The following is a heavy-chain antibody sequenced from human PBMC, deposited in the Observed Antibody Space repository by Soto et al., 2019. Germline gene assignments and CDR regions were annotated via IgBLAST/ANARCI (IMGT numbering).Heavy chain of an antibody. CDR2: VSYDGSKK. CDR1: GFIFTSYI. D-gene: IGHD3-22*01. CDR3: AKLAGATYGSSGFPLILDQ. V-gene: IGHV3-30*07. Sequence: GGSLRLSCTASGFIFTSYIVHWVRQAPGKGLEWVASVSYDGSKKHYADSVRGRCTISRDNSKNTLYLQMNSLRAEDTAVYYCAKLAGATYGSSGFPLILDQWGQGTLVTVSS. J-gene: IGHJ4*02.